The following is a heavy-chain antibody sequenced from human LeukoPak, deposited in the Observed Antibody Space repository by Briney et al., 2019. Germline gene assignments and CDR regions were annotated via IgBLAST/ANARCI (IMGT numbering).Heavy chain of an antibody. Sequence: ASVKVSCKTSREIFIVSYLHWLRQAPGQGLEWMGWINPNSGGTNYAQKFQGRVTMTRDTSISTAYMELSRLRSDDTAVYYCARWPDNVDSSGYYFGYWGQGTLVTVSS. V-gene: IGHV1-2*02. D-gene: IGHD3-22*01. CDR3: ARWPDNVDSSGYYFGY. CDR2: INPNSGGT. J-gene: IGHJ4*02. CDR1: REIFIVSY.